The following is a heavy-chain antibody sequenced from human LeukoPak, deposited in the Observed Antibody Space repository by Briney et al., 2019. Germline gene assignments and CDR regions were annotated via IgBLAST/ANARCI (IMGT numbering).Heavy chain of an antibody. Sequence: PSETLSLTCTVSGGSISSGSYYWSWIRQPAGKGLEWIGRIYTSGSTNYNPSLKSRVTISVDTSKNQFSLKLSSVTAADTAVYYCAREERLGELSVAGFDYWGQGTLVTVSS. D-gene: IGHD3-16*02. J-gene: IGHJ4*02. CDR2: IYTSGST. CDR1: GGSISSGSYY. V-gene: IGHV4-61*02. CDR3: AREERLGELSVAGFDY.